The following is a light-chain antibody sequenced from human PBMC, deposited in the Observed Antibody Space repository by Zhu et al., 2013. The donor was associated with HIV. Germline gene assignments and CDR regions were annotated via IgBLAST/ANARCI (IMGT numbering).Light chain of an antibody. CDR1: QDIGRY. V-gene: IGKV1-27*01. CDR3: QHVNDNAA. CDR2: STS. Sequence: DIQVTQSPSAMSASVGDRVTITCRASQDIGRYVAWYQQRPGKAPKLLIYSTSTLQSGVPSRFSGSGSGTGFTLTISSLQAEDVATYYCQHVNDNAAFGPGTKVDV. J-gene: IGKJ3*01.